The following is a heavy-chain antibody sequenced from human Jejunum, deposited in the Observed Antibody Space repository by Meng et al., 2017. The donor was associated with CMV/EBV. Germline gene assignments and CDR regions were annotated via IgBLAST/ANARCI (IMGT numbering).Heavy chain of an antibody. Sequence: TFNNYCMRWVRRQAPGKGLEWVANMKEDGSEKYYVDFVKGRFAISRDSAKDSLYLEMYSLRVDDTALYYCAKDILYHALFSPGLDVWGQGTTVTVSS. CDR1: TFNNYC. J-gene: IGHJ6*01. V-gene: IGHV3-7*03. CDR2: MKEDGSEK. D-gene: IGHD2-15*01. CDR3: AKDILYHALFSPGLDV.